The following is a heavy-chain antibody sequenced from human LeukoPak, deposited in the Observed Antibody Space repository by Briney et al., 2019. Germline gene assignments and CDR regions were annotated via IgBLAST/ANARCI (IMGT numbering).Heavy chain of an antibody. CDR3: ARLDWNYSFDY. V-gene: IGHV4-61*02. Sequence: SQTLSLTCTVSGGSISSGSYYWSWIRQPAGKGLEWIGRIYTSGSTNYNPSLKSRVTISVDTSKNQFSLKLSSVTAADTAVYYCARLDWNYSFDYWGQGTLVTVSS. J-gene: IGHJ4*02. D-gene: IGHD1-7*01. CDR2: IYTSGST. CDR1: GGSISSGSYY.